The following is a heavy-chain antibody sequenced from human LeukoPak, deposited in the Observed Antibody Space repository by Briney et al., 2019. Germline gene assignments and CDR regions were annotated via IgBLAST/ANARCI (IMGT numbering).Heavy chain of an antibody. CDR1: GFTLSSYG. Sequence: GRSLRLSCAASGFTLSSYGMHWVRQAPGKGLEWVALIWYDGSNKYYADSVKGRFTISRDNSKNTLYLQMNSLRAEDTALYYCAKDGSDYDIDYWGQGTLVTVTS. V-gene: IGHV3-33*06. CDR2: IWYDGSNK. J-gene: IGHJ4*02. D-gene: IGHD4-17*01. CDR3: AKDGSDYDIDY.